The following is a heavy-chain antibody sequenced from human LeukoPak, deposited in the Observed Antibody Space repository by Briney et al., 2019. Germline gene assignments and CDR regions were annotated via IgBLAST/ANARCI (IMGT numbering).Heavy chain of an antibody. J-gene: IGHJ3*02. V-gene: IGHV3-23*01. Sequence: GSLRLSCAASGFTFSSYAMHRVRQAPGKGLEWVSAISGSGGSTYYADSVKGRFTISRDNSKNTLYLQMNSLRAEDTAVYYCAKEGVYDFFLLDAFDIWGQGTMVTVSS. CDR1: GFTFSSYA. D-gene: IGHD3-3*01. CDR3: AKEGVYDFFLLDAFDI. CDR2: ISGSGGST.